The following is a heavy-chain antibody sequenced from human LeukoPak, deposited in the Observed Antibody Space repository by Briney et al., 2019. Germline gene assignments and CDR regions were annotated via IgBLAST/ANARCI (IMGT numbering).Heavy chain of an antibody. CDR2: IKQDGSEK. D-gene: IGHD3-3*01. J-gene: IGHJ6*03. V-gene: IGHV3-7*01. CDR1: GFTFSSYW. CDR3: ARSVRDYDFWSGSYYYYMDV. Sequence: GGCLRLSCAASGFTFSSYWMSWVRQAPGKGLEWVANIKQDGSEKYYADSVKGRFTISRDNAKNSLYLQMNSLRAEDTAVYYCARSVRDYDFWSGSYYYYMDVWGKGTTVTVSS.